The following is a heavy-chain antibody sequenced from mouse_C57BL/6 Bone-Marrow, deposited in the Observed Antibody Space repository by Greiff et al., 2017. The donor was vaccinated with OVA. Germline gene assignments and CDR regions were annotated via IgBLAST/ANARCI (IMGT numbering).Heavy chain of an antibody. CDR2: IYPRSGNT. CDR1: GYTFTSYG. V-gene: IGHV1-81*01. Sequence: QVQLKESGAELARPGASVKLSCKASGYTFTSYGISWVKQRTGQGLEWIGEIYPRSGNTYYNEKFKGKATLTADKSSSTAYMELRSLTSEDSAVYFCARSKGPTGTAWFAYWGQGTLVTVSA. CDR3: ARSKGPTGTAWFAY. D-gene: IGHD4-1*02. J-gene: IGHJ3*01.